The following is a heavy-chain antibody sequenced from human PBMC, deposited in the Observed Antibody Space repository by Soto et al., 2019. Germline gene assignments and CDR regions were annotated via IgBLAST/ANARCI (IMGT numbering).Heavy chain of an antibody. CDR3: AKGNYGDYGGFDP. Sequence: EAQVLESGGDFIQPGGSLRLSCAASGFSFRTFAMTWVRQAPGKGLEWVSTIISTGISTYYADSVKGRFTISRANSKNTLYLQMNSLRAEDSAVYYCAKGNYGDYGGFDPWGQGTLVTVSS. J-gene: IGHJ5*02. D-gene: IGHD4-17*01. V-gene: IGHV3-23*01. CDR2: IISTGIST. CDR1: GFSFRTFA.